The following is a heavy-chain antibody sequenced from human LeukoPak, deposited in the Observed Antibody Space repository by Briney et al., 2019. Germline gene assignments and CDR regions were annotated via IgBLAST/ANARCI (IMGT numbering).Heavy chain of an antibody. Sequence: PGGSLRLSCAASGFTFSTYGMSWARQAPGKGLEWVSGISGSGGSTYYADSVKGRFTISRDNSKNTLFVQMNSLRAEDTAVYYCAKDPYYDSSGVKAFDYWGQGTLVTVSS. CDR1: GFTFSTYG. J-gene: IGHJ4*02. CDR2: ISGSGGST. D-gene: IGHD3-22*01. V-gene: IGHV3-23*01. CDR3: AKDPYYDSSGVKAFDY.